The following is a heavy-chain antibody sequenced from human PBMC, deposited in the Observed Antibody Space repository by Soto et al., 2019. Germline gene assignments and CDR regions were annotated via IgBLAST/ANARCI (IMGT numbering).Heavy chain of an antibody. CDR1: GGSISSGGYS. D-gene: IGHD3-10*01. J-gene: IGHJ6*02. V-gene: IGHV4-30-2*01. Sequence: SETLSLTCAVSGGSISSGGYSWSWIRQPPGKGLEWIGYIYHSGFTYYNPSLKSRVTISVDRSKNQCSLKLTSVTAADAAVYYCTTQGFGVLHGLVDVWGQGTTVTVS. CDR2: IYHSGFT. CDR3: TTQGFGVLHGLVDV.